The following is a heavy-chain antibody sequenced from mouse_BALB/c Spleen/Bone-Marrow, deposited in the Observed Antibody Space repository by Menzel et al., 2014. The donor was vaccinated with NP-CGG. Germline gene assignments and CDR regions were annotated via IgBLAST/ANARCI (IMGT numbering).Heavy chain of an antibody. J-gene: IGHJ2*01. Sequence: VQLKESGGGLVKLGGSLKLSCAASGFTFSSYYMSWVRQTPEKRLELVAAINSNGGSTYYPDTVKGRFTISRDNAKNTLYLQMSSLKSEDTALYYGARRMIIYGNPYYFDYWGQGTPLTVSS. CDR2: INSNGGST. D-gene: IGHD2-1*01. CDR3: ARRMIIYGNPYYFDY. CDR1: GFTFSSYY. V-gene: IGHV5-6-2*01.